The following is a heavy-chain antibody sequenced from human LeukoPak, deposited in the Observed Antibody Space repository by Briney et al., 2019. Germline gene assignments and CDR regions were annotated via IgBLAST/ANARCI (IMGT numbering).Heavy chain of an antibody. CDR2: ISGSGDNT. V-gene: IGHV3-23*01. CDR1: GFTFSSYA. J-gene: IGHJ4*02. CDR3: AKEFNRGLPDY. D-gene: IGHD2-21*01. Sequence: GGSLRLSCAASGFTFSSYAMSWVRQVPGKGLEWVSVISGSGDNTYYADSVKGRFTISRDNSKNMLYLQMNSLRAEDTAVYYCAKEFNRGLPDYWGQGTLVTVPS.